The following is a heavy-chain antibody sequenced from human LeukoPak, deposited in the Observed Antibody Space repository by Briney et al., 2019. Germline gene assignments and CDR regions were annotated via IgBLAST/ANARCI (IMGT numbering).Heavy chain of an antibody. Sequence: PSESLSLTCTVSGDSISSYSWSWIRQPAGKGLEWIGRIYTSGSTNYNPSLKSRVTMSVDTSKNQFSLKLSSVTAADTAVYYCARSVGYCSGGSCLDFDYWGQGTLVTVSS. D-gene: IGHD2-15*01. CDR3: ARSVGYCSGGSCLDFDY. J-gene: IGHJ4*02. CDR1: GDSISSYS. CDR2: IYTSGST. V-gene: IGHV4-4*07.